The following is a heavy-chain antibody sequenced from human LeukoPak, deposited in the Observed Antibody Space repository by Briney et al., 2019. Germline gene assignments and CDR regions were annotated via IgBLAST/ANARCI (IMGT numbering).Heavy chain of an antibody. V-gene: IGHV2-70*11. J-gene: IGHJ4*02. Sequence: SGPALVKPTQTLTLTCTFSGFSLSTSGMCVSWIRQPPGKALEWLARIDWDDDKYYCTSLKTRLTISKDTSKNQVVLTMTNMDPVDTATYYCARATYYYDSSGYYARGYFDYWGQGTLVTVSS. CDR2: IDWDDDK. CDR1: GFSLSTSGMC. CDR3: ARATYYYDSSGYYARGYFDY. D-gene: IGHD3-22*01.